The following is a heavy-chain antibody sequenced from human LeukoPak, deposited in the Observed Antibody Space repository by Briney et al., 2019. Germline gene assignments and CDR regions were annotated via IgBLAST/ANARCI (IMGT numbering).Heavy chain of an antibody. Sequence: SETLSLTCTVSGGSIGSGGYYWSWIRQHPGKGLEWIGYIYDSGSTYYNPSLKSPVTISVDTSKNQFSLTLSSVTAADTAVYYCARGGVAGEFDYWGQGTLVTVSS. CDR3: ARGGVAGEFDY. CDR2: IYDSGST. J-gene: IGHJ4*02. V-gene: IGHV4-31*01. D-gene: IGHD6-19*01. CDR1: GGSIGSGGYY.